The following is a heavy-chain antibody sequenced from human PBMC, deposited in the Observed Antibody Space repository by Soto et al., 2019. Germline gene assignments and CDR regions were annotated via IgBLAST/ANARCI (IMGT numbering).Heavy chain of an antibody. CDR1: GFNFRIYT. CDR3: ARVYVDTAMVALGYYYGMDV. CDR2: ISQTGDYT. J-gene: IGHJ6*02. Sequence: GGSLRLSCAASGFNFRIYTMNWVRQAPGKGPEWVASISQTGDYTVYADSVKGRFTISRDNSRSSVYLQMNSLRAEDTAVYYCARVYVDTAMVALGYYYGMDVWGQGTTVTVSS. V-gene: IGHV3-21*01. D-gene: IGHD5-18*01.